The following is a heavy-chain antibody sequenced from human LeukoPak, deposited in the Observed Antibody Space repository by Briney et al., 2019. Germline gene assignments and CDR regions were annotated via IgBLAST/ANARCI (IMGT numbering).Heavy chain of an antibody. CDR1: GFTFSSYT. J-gene: IGHJ4*02. V-gene: IGHV3-21*04. CDR2: ISSSSSYI. Sequence: GGSLRLSCAASGFTFSSYTMNWVRQAPGKGLEWISSISSSSSYIYYADSVKGRFTISRDNAKNSLYLQMNSLRAEDTAVYYCAKGGKWDVTPFDYWGQGTLVTVSS. D-gene: IGHD1-26*01. CDR3: AKGGKWDVTPFDY.